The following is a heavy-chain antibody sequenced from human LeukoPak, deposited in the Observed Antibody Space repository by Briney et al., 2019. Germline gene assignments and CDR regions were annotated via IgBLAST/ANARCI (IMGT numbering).Heavy chain of an antibody. CDR2: LSASGVST. D-gene: IGHD6-19*01. CDR3: AKDLDSGWQDWYFDL. CDR1: GFAFSSYA. Sequence: GGSLRLSCVASGFAFSSYAMTWVRQPPGKGLEWVSPLSASGVSTFYAESVKGRFTISRDNSRNTLYLQMNSLRAEDAAVYYCAKDLDSGWQDWYFDLWGRGTLVTVSS. J-gene: IGHJ2*01. V-gene: IGHV3-23*01.